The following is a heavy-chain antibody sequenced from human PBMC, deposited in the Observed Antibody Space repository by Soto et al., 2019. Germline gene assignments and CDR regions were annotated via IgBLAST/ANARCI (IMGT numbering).Heavy chain of an antibody. CDR3: ARDLDAFDT. J-gene: IGHJ3*02. Sequence: EVQLVQSGGGLVQPGGSLRLSCAGYGVTVTSNYMNWVRQAPGKGLEWVSVIYSGENAYYADSVAGRFTISRDNSKNTLYLQMNSLRVADTAVYYCARDLDAFDTWGQGTTVIVSS. CDR1: GVTVTSNY. V-gene: IGHV3-53*01. CDR2: IYSGENA.